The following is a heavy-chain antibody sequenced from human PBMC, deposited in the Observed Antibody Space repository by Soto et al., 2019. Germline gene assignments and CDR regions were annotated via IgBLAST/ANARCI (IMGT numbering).Heavy chain of an antibody. CDR3: ATSITMIVVVIHAEYFQH. CDR2: FDPEDGET. V-gene: IGHV1-24*01. CDR1: GYTLTELS. Sequence: ASVKVSCKVSGYTLTELSMHWVRQAPGKGLEWMGGFDPEDGETIYAQKFQGRVTMTEDTSTDTAYMELSSLRSEDTAVYYCATSITMIVVVIHAEYFQHWGQGTLVTVLL. J-gene: IGHJ1*01. D-gene: IGHD3-22*01.